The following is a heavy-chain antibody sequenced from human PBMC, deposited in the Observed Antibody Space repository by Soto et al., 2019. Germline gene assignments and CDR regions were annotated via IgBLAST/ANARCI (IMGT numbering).Heavy chain of an antibody. CDR3: AREVKQWTVREDWFDP. J-gene: IGHJ5*02. CDR1: GDSVSSNSSA. V-gene: IGHV6-1*01. D-gene: IGHD6-19*01. CDR2: TYYRSKWYN. Sequence: PSQTLSLTFAISGDSVSSNSSAWNWIRQSPSRVLEWLGRTYYRSKWYNDYAVSVKSRITINPDTSKNQFSLQLNSVTPEDTAVYYCAREVKQWTVREDWFDPWGQGTMVTV.